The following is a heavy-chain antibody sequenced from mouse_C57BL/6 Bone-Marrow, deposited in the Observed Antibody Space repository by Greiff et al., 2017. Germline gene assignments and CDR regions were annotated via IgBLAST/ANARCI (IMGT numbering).Heavy chain of an antibody. D-gene: IGHD1-1*01. Sequence: QVQLQPSGAELVKPGASVKISCKASGYAFSSYWMTWVKQRPGKGLEWIGQIYPGDGDTNYHGKFQGKATLTADKSSSAAYMQLSSLTSEDSAVYLCVRVVYYAGGFAYWGQGTLVTGSA. J-gene: IGHJ3*01. CDR1: GYAFSSYW. CDR2: IYPGDGDT. V-gene: IGHV1-80*01. CDR3: VRVVYYAGGFAY.